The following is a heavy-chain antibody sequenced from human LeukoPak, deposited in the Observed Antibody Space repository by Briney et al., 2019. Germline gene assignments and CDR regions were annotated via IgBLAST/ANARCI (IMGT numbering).Heavy chain of an antibody. CDR2: ISHSGIA. D-gene: IGHD3-16*01. CDR1: NYPITSDYY. J-gene: IGHJ6*03. Sequence: KPSETLSLTCAVSNYPITSDYYWVWIRQPPGQGLEWIGQISHSGIAHYNPSLKSRVTMSVDTSRSQFSVNLNSVTAADTAVYFCGRAGFGTAYNRFYYYMDVWGKGTTVTVSS. V-gene: IGHV4-38-2*01. CDR3: GRAGFGTAYNRFYYYMDV.